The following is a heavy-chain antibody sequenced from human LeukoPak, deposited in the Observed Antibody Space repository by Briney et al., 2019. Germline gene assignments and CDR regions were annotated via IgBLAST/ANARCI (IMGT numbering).Heavy chain of an antibody. D-gene: IGHD2-21*01. CDR3: TTDVVVIVDFDY. V-gene: IGHV3-15*01. Sequence: GGSLRLSCAASGFTFSSYSMNWVRQAPGKGLEWVGRIKNKADGGTADYAAAVRGRFTISRDDSKNMMYLQMNSLKTEDTAVYFCTTDVVVIVDFDYWGQGTLVTVSS. CDR1: GFTFSSYS. CDR2: IKNKADGGTA. J-gene: IGHJ4*02.